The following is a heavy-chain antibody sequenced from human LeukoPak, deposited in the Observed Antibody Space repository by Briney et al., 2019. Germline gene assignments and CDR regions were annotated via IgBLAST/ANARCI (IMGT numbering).Heavy chain of an antibody. CDR3: AMSIRFLEWLLTY. V-gene: IGHV4-30-4*08. CDR2: IYYSGST. CDR1: GGSISSGDYY. D-gene: IGHD3-3*01. Sequence: PSETLSLTCTVSGGSISSGDYYWSWIRQPPGKGLEWIGYIYYSGSTYYNPSLKSRVTISVDTSKNQFSLKLSSVTAADTAVYYCAMSIRFLEWLLTYWGQGTLVTVSS. J-gene: IGHJ4*02.